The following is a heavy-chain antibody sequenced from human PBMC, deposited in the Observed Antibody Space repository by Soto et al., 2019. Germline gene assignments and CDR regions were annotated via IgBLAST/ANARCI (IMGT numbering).Heavy chain of an antibody. CDR1: GFTLSSYA. D-gene: IGHD1-26*01. J-gene: IGHJ6*02. CDR2: ISGSGNRT. Sequence: EVQLLESGGGLVQPGGSLRLSCAASGFTLSSYAMSWVRQAPGKGLEWVSAISGSGNRTFHADSVKGRFTISRDNAKNALYLQMNSLRVEDTAVYYCAKEVTSGSYFHYYDGLDVWGQGTMVTVSS. V-gene: IGHV3-23*01. CDR3: AKEVTSGSYFHYYDGLDV.